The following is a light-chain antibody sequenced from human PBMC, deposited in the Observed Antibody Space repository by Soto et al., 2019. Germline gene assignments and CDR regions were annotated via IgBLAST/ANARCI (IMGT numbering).Light chain of an antibody. CDR2: DVT. CDR1: SSDVGRYDY. Sequence: QSALTQPRSVSGSPGQSVTISCTGSSSDVGRYDYVSWYQQHPGKAPKLIIYDVTQRPSGVPDHFSGSKSGNTASLTISGLQADDEADYYCSSYAGDSYLFGTGTKLTVL. V-gene: IGLV2-11*01. CDR3: SSYAGDSYL. J-gene: IGLJ1*01.